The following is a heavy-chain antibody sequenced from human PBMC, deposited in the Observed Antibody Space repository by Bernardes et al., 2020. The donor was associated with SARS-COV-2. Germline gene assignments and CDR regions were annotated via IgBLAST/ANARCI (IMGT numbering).Heavy chain of an antibody. D-gene: IGHD6-13*01. Sequence: VESLCLSCAASGFTFRNFGMHWVRQAPGTGLAWVSDLSGPGRTYYADSVKGRFTISRDNSKNTLYLEMNSLRVEDTAVYYCAKELAYGSSWRDYSYYFGMDVWGQGTTVTVSS. J-gene: IGHJ6*02. CDR2: LSGPGRT. V-gene: IGHV3-23*01. CDR1: GFTFRNFG. CDR3: AKELAYGSSWRDYSYYFGMDV.